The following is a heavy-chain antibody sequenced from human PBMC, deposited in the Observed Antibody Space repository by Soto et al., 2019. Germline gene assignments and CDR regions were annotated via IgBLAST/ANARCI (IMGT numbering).Heavy chain of an antibody. V-gene: IGHV1-69*01. CDR2: IIPIFGTA. CDR1: GGTFSSYA. J-gene: IGHJ6*04. Sequence: QVQLVQSGAEVKKPGSSVKVSCKASGGTFSSYAISWVRQAPGQGLEWMGGIIPIFGTANYAQKFQGRVTISADDCKSTASMELSSLRSKDTTVYYCASSSKLVPDDYYYYGMDVWGKGTTVTVAS. CDR3: ASSSKLVPDDYYYYGMDV. D-gene: IGHD6-6*01.